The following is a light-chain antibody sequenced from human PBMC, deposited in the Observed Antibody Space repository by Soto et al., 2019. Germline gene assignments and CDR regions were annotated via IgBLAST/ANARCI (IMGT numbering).Light chain of an antibody. V-gene: IGKV3-15*01. CDR3: QQYNNWPPGFT. J-gene: IGKJ3*01. CDR2: GAS. CDR1: QSVSSN. Sequence: EIVMTQSPATLSVSPGERATLSCRASQSVSSNLAWYQQKPGQAPRLLIYGASTRATGIPARFSGSGSGTEFTLTISSLQCEDFAVYYCQQYNNWPPGFTFGPGTKVDIK.